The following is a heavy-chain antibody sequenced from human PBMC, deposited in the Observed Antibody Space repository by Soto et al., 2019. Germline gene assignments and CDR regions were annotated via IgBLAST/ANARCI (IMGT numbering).Heavy chain of an antibody. Sequence: SATLSLTSPLFSVSIASYSWSWIRQPPGKGLEWIGYIYYSGSTNYNPSLKSRVTISVDTSKNQFSLKLSSVTAADTAVYYCARELHSYGNWFDPWGQGTLVTVS. J-gene: IGHJ5*02. CDR3: ARELHSYGNWFDP. CDR2: IYYSGST. D-gene: IGHD5-18*01. V-gene: IGHV4-59*01. CDR1: SVSIASYS.